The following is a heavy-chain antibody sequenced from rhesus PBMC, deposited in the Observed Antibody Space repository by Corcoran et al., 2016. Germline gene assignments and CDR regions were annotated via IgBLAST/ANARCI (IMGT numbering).Heavy chain of an antibody. CDR3: AREGYSGSWNVRWYFDL. CDR2: IVKGVGST. V-gene: IGHV3-178*01. D-gene: IGHD6-25*01. Sequence: EVQLVESGGGLAKPGGSLRLSCPASGFTFSYSYMDLVRPAPGKGLEWVSRIVKGVGSTWYADSVKGRFTISRENGKNTLDRQMNSLRAEDTAVYYCAREGYSGSWNVRWYFDLWGPGTPITISS. CDR1: GFTFSYSY. J-gene: IGHJ2*01.